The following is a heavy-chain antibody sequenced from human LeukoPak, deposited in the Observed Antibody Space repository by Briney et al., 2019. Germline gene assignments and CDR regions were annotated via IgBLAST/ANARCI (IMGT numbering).Heavy chain of an antibody. D-gene: IGHD4-17*01. V-gene: IGHV3-30*18. CDR2: ISYDGSNK. J-gene: IGHJ4*02. CDR3: AKFLAGDPRDFDY. Sequence: GGSLRLSCAASGFTFSSYGMHWVRQAPGKGLEWVAVISYDGSNKYYADSVKGRFTISRDNSKNTLCLQMNSLRAEDTAVYYCAKFLAGDPRDFDYWGQGTLVTVSS. CDR1: GFTFSSYG.